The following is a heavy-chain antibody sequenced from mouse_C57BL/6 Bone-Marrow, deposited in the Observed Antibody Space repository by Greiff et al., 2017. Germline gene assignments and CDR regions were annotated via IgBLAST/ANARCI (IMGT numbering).Heavy chain of an antibody. D-gene: IGHD2-4*01. J-gene: IGHJ3*01. CDR2: IYPGDGDT. Sequence: VQLQESGAELVKPGASVKISCKASGYAFSSYWMNWVKQRPGKGLEWIGQIYPGDGDTNYNGKFKGKDTLTADKSSSTAYMQLSSLTSEDSAVYFCARDDYDPFAYWGQGTLVTVSA. CDR1: GYAFSSYW. CDR3: ARDDYDPFAY. V-gene: IGHV1-80*01.